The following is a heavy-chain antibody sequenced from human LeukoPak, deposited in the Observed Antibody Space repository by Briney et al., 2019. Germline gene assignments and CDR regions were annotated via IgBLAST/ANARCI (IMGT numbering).Heavy chain of an antibody. J-gene: IGHJ6*03. CDR1: GGSISSYY. V-gene: IGHV4-4*07. Sequence: SETLSLTCTVSGGSISSYYWSWIRQPAGKGLEWIGRIYTSGSTKYNPSLKSRVTMSVDTSKNQFSLKLSSVTAADTAVYYCARVGGYDSYYYYMDVWGKGTTVTISS. CDR3: ARVGGYDSYYYYMDV. D-gene: IGHD5-12*01. CDR2: IYTSGST.